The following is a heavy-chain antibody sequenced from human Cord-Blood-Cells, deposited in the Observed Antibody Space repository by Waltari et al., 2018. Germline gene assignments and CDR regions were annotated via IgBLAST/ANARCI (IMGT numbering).Heavy chain of an antibody. V-gene: IGHV4-59*01. CDR2: IYYSGST. J-gene: IGHJ4*02. D-gene: IGHD1-26*01. CDR3: ASQYSGSYYFDY. Sequence: QVQLQESGPGLVKPSETLSLTCTVSGGSISSYYWSWIRQPPGKGLEWIGYIYYSGSTNYNPSLKSRGTISVDTSKNQFSLKLSSVTAADTAVYYCASQYSGSYYFDYWGQGTLVTVSS. CDR1: GGSISSYY.